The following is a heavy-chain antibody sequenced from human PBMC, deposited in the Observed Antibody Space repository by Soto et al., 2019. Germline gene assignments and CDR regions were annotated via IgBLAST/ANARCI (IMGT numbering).Heavy chain of an antibody. CDR2: ISSSSSYI. CDR3: ERECSSSWYYNDAFDI. J-gene: IGHJ3*02. Sequence: VQLVESGGGLVKPGGSLRLSCAASGFTFSSYSMNWVRQAPGKGLEWVSSISSSSSYIYYADSVKGRFTISRDNAKKSLYLQMNSLRAEDTAVYYCERECSSSWYYNDAFDIWGQGTMVTVSS. V-gene: IGHV3-21*01. D-gene: IGHD6-13*01. CDR1: GFTFSSYS.